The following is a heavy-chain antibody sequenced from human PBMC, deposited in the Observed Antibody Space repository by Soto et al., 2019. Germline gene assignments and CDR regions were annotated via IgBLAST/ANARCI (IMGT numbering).Heavy chain of an antibody. Sequence: QVQLQESGPGLVKPSQTLSLTCTVSGGSISSAAYYWSWIRKHPGKGLEWIGYISHSGSTYYNPSIKSRVIISVDTSKNQFSLSLTSVTAADTAVYYCAREYTYGSNFFDCWGQGALVTVSS. D-gene: IGHD5-18*01. CDR2: ISHSGST. CDR1: GGSISSAAYY. CDR3: AREYTYGSNFFDC. V-gene: IGHV4-31*03. J-gene: IGHJ4*02.